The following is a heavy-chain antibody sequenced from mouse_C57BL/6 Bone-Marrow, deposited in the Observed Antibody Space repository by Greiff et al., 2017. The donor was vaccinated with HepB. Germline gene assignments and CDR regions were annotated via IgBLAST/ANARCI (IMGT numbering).Heavy chain of an antibody. J-gene: IGHJ2*01. CDR1: GYTFTDYY. V-gene: IGHV1-26*01. Sequence: EVQLQQSGPELVKPGASVKISCKASGYTFTDYYMNWVKRSHGKSLEWIGDIYPNNGGTSYNQKFKGKATLTVDKSSITAYMDLRSLTSEDSAVYYFAMNYSYGTSPSIDYRGQGTTLTVSS. CDR3: AMNYSYGTSPSIDY. D-gene: IGHD1-1*01. CDR2: IYPNNGGT.